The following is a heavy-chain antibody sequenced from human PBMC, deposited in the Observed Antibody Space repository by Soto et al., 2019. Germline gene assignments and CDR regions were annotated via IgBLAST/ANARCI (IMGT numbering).Heavy chain of an antibody. V-gene: IGHV4-30-2*01. J-gene: IGHJ4*02. CDR1: GASITFGGYS. CDR3: ARGGGSDSFDY. Sequence: PSETLSLTCTVSGASITFGGYSWSWIRQTPGKGLEWIGYINHLETTFYNPSFESRPTLSIDRAKNQFSLKLHSMSAADRAVYFCARGGGSDSFDYWGQGILVTVSS. CDR2: INHLETT. D-gene: IGHD1-26*01.